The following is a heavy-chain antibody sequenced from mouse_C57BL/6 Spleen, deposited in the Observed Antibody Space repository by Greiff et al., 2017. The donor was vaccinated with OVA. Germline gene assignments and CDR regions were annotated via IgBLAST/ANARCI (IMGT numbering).Heavy chain of an antibody. CDR2: IHPSDRVT. CDR1: GYTFTSHW. J-gene: IGHJ2*01. D-gene: IGHD1-1*01. CDR3: AISPHYYYGSSDY. V-gene: IGHV1-74*01. Sequence: VQLQQPGAELVKPGASVKVSCKASGYTFTSHWMHWVKQRPGQGLEWIGRIHPSDRVTTYNQKFKGKATLTVDKSSSTAYMQLSSLTSEDSAVYYCAISPHYYYGSSDYWGQGTTLTVSS.